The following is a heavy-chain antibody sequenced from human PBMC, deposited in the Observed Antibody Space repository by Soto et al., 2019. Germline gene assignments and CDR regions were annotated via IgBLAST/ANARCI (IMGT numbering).Heavy chain of an antibody. Sequence: GGSLRLSCAASGFTFSSYAMHWVRQAPGKGLEWVAVISYDGSNKYYADSVKGRFTISRDNSKNTLYLQMNSLRAEDTAVYYCARKPRPRWLVRDYWGQGT. CDR2: ISYDGSNK. J-gene: IGHJ4*02. CDR1: GFTFSSYA. D-gene: IGHD6-19*01. CDR3: ARKPRPRWLVRDY. V-gene: IGHV3-30-3*01.